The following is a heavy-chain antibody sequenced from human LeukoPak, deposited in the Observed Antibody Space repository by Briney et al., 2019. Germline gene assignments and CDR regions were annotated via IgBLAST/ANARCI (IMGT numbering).Heavy chain of an antibody. CDR3: ARPLRETIGTY. CDR1: GFTFSNYW. V-gene: IGHV3-7*01. CDR2: INQAGSDK. Sequence: GGSLRLSCVASGFTFSNYWLSWVRQAPGRGLEWVANINQAGSDKNYVDSVRGRFIISRDNAKSSLYLQMNSLRADDTAVYYCARPLRETIGTYWGQGALVTVSS. J-gene: IGHJ4*02. D-gene: IGHD1-26*01.